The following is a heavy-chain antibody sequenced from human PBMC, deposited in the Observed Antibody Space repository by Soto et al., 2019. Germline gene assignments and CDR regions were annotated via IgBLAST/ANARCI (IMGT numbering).Heavy chain of an antibody. D-gene: IGHD2-2*02. V-gene: IGHV1-18*01. Sequence: ASVKVSCKASGHTFTSYGISWVRQAPGQGLEWMGWISAYNGNTNYAQKLQGRVTMTTDTSTSTAYMELRSLRSDDTAVYYCARDFTDIVVVPAAIPSWYFDLRGRGTLVTVSS. CDR2: ISAYNGNT. CDR1: GHTFTSYG. CDR3: ARDFTDIVVVPAAIPSWYFDL. J-gene: IGHJ2*01.